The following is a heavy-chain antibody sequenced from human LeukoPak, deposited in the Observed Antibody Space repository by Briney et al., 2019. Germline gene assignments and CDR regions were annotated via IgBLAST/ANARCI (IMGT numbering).Heavy chain of an antibody. V-gene: IGHV3-23*01. CDR3: AKGLRYFDH. CDR2: ISSSGGST. J-gene: IGHJ4*02. CDR1: GFTFSSYA. D-gene: IGHD3-9*01. Sequence: PWGSLRLSCAASGFTFSSYAMSWVRRAPGKGLEWVSAISSSGGSTYYADSVKGRFTISRDNSKNTLYLQMNSLRAEDTAVYYCAKGLRYFDHWGQGTLVTVSS.